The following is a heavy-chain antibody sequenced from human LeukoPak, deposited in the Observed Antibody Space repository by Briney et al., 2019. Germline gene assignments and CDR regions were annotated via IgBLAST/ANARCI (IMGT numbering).Heavy chain of an antibody. D-gene: IGHD6-19*01. J-gene: IGHJ4*02. CDR3: ARNPYSSAWYAD. CDR1: GFTVSTNY. V-gene: IGHV3-66*01. Sequence: PGGSLRLSCAASGFTVSTNYMSWVRQAPGKGLEWVSLIYSAGSTYYADSVKGRFTISRDNSKNTLYLQMNSLRVEDTAVYYCARNPYSSAWYADWGQGTLVTVSS. CDR2: IYSAGST.